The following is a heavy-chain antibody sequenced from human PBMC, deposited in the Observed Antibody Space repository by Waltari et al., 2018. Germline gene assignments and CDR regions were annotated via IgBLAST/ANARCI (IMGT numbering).Heavy chain of an antibody. CDR3: AKDRITGISYYYYMDV. V-gene: IGHV3-30*18. CDR1: GFTFSSYG. J-gene: IGHJ6*03. Sequence: QVQLVESGGGVVQPGRSLRLSCAASGFTFSSYGMPWVRQAPGKGLEWVAVIWYDGSNKYYADSVKGRFTISRDNSKNTLYLQMNSLRAEDTAMYYCAKDRITGISYYYYMDVWGKGTTVTVSS. CDR2: IWYDGSNK. D-gene: IGHD1-20*01.